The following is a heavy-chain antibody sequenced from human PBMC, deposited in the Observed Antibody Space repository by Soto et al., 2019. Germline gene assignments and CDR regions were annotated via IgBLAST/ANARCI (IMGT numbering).Heavy chain of an antibody. CDR3: ARLPRGSGWSVAFDI. CDR1: GYTFTSYC. V-gene: IGHV1-18*01. Sequence: GASMKGSCKASGYTFTSYCISWGRQAPGQGLEWMGWISAYNGNTNYAQKLQGRVTMTTDTSTSTAYMELRSLRSDDTAVYYCARLPRGSGWSVAFDIWGQGTMVTVSS. D-gene: IGHD6-19*01. J-gene: IGHJ3*02. CDR2: ISAYNGNT.